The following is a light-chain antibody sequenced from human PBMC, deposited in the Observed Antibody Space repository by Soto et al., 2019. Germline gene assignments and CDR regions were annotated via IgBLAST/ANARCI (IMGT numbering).Light chain of an antibody. CDR3: HHYET. J-gene: IGKJ1*01. Sequence: EVVLTQSPGTLSLSPGERATLSCRASQSVSSSYLAWYQQKPGQAPRLLIYGASSRAPGIPDRFSGSGSGTDFTLTISRLEPEDFAVYYCHHYETFGQGTKVEVK. V-gene: IGKV3-20*01. CDR1: QSVSSSY. CDR2: GAS.